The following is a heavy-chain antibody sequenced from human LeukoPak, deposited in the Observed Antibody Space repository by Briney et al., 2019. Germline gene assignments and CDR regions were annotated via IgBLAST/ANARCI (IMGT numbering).Heavy chain of an antibody. CDR2: ISAYNGNT. J-gene: IGHJ3*02. D-gene: IGHD4-17*01. CDR1: GYTFTSYG. Sequence: GASVKVSCKASGYTFTSYGISWVRQAPGQGLEWMGWISAYNGNTNYAQKLQGRVTMTTDTSTSTAYMELRSLRSDDTAVYYCARDFGDYGTDAFDIWGQGTMVTVSS. V-gene: IGHV1-18*01. CDR3: ARDFGDYGTDAFDI.